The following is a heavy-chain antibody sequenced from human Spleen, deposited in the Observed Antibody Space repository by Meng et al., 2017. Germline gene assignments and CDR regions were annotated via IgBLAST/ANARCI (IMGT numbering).Heavy chain of an antibody. D-gene: IGHD4-11*01. CDR2: INHSGST. CDR1: GGSFSDYY. Sequence: QLPLQQWLGGLLLPSEPLSLTCVVSGGSFSDYYWSWIRQPPGKGLEWIGEINHSGSTNYNPSLESRATISVDTSQNNLSLKLSSVTAADSAVYYCARGPTTMAHDFDYWGQGTLVTVSS. J-gene: IGHJ4*02. V-gene: IGHV4-34*01. CDR3: ARGPTTMAHDFDY.